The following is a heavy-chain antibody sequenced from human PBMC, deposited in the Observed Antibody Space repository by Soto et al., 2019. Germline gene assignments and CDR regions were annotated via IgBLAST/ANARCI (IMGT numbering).Heavy chain of an antibody. V-gene: IGHV5-51*01. CDR2: IYPGDSDT. Sequence: PGESLKISCKGSGYSFTSYWIGWVRQMPGKGLEWMGIIYPGDSDTGYSPSFQGQVTISADKSISTAYLQWSSLKASDTAMYYCARHPIAVAGTGGNYYYYMDVWGKGTTVTVSS. CDR1: GYSFTSYW. CDR3: ARHPIAVAGTGGNYYYYMDV. D-gene: IGHD6-19*01. J-gene: IGHJ6*03.